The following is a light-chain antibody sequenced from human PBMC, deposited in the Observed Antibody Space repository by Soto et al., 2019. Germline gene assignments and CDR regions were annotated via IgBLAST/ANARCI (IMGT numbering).Light chain of an antibody. V-gene: IGKV1-5*01. J-gene: IGKJ1*01. Sequence: IQMTQSPSTLCASIGDTVTITCRASQSINRWLAWYQQKPGEAPKLLIYDASSLESGVPSRFSGTGSGTEFTLIISSLQPDDFATYYCQQYGSYWTFGQGTKVDI. CDR1: QSINRW. CDR2: DAS. CDR3: QQYGSYWT.